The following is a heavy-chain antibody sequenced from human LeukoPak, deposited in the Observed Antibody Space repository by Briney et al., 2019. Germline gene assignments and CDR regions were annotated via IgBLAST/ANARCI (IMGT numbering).Heavy chain of an antibody. Sequence: SETLSLTCTVSGGSISSSSYYWGWIRQPPGKGLEWIGSIYYSGSTYYNPSLKSRVTISVDTSKNQFSLKLSSVTAADTAVYYCARTNSVRSRPYYYGSGIDYWGQGTLVTVSS. D-gene: IGHD3-10*01. CDR3: ARTNSVRSRPYYYGSGIDY. J-gene: IGHJ4*02. CDR2: IYYSGST. V-gene: IGHV4-39*01. CDR1: GGSISSSSYY.